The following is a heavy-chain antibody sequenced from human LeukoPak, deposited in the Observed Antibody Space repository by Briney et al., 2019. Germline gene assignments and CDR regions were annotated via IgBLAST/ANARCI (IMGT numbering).Heavy chain of an antibody. CDR3: AKDPTDITMVRGVDY. J-gene: IGHJ4*02. V-gene: IGHV3-23*01. D-gene: IGHD3-10*01. CDR1: GFTFSSYW. Sequence: GGSLRLSCAASGFTFSSYWMSWVRQAPGKGLEWVSAISGSGGSTYYADSVKGRFTISRDNSKNTLYLQMNSLRAEDTAVYYCAKDPTDITMVRGVDYWGQGTLVTVSS. CDR2: ISGSGGST.